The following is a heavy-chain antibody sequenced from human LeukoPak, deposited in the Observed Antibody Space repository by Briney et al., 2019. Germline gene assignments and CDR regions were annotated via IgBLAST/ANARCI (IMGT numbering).Heavy chain of an antibody. D-gene: IGHD5-18*01. V-gene: IGHV3-23*01. Sequence: PGGSLRLSCEASGFTFSPYAMTWVRQALGKGLEWVSSLSGSGASAYSADSVKGRFIISRDNSKNTLYLQMNSLRAEDTAVYYCAKGQDTYGHPFDYWGQGTLVTVSS. CDR1: GFTFSPYA. J-gene: IGHJ4*02. CDR2: LSGSGASA. CDR3: AKGQDTYGHPFDY.